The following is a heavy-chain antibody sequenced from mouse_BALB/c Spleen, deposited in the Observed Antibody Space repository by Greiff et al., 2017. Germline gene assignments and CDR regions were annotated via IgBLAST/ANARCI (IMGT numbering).Heavy chain of an antibody. V-gene: IGHV1-12*01. D-gene: IGHD1-1*01. CDR3: ARYYYGSRWYFDV. CDR1: GYTFTSYN. J-gene: IGHJ1*01. CDR2: IYPGNGDT. Sequence: QVQLQQPGAELVKPGASVKMSCKASGYTFTSYNMHWVKQTPGQGLEWIGAIYPGNGDTSYNQKFKGKATLTADKSSSTAYMQLSSLTSEDSAVYYCARYYYGSRWYFDVWGAGTTVTVSS.